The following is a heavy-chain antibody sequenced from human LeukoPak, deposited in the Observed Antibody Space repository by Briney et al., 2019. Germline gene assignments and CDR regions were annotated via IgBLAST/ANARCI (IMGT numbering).Heavy chain of an antibody. V-gene: IGHV7-4-1*02. J-gene: IGHJ6*03. CDR1: GYTFTNYG. D-gene: IGHD1-20*01. CDR2: INTNTGNP. Sequence: ASVKVSCKASGYTFTNYGMNWVRQAPGQGLEWMGWINTNTGNPTYAQGFTGRFVFSLDTSVSTAYLQISSLKAEDTAVYYCAREFRHNWNYYYYMDVWGKGTTVTVSS. CDR3: AREFRHNWNYYYYMDV.